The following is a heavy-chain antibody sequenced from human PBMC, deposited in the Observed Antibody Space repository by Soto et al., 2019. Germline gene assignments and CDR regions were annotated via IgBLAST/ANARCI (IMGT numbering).Heavy chain of an antibody. CDR2: ISNSGST. Sequence: SETLSLTCTVSGGSIETFYWSWIRQPPGKGLEWIGSISNSGSTYYNPSLKSRVTISVDTSKNQFSLKLSSVTAADTAVYYCARHRGSYYGYDYWGQGTLVTVSS. V-gene: IGHV4-59*08. J-gene: IGHJ4*02. CDR3: ARHRGSYYGYDY. D-gene: IGHD1-26*01. CDR1: GGSIETFY.